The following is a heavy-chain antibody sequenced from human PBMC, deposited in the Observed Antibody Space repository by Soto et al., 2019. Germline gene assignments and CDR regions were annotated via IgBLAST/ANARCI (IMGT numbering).Heavy chain of an antibody. CDR2: IIPILGIA. J-gene: IGHJ4*02. CDR1: RVAFSSNT. V-gene: IGHV1-69*04. D-gene: IGHD6-13*01. CDR3: ARERGSSWYPYFDY. Sequence: PVKVSSEASRVAFSSNTLSWVRQDPGQGLEWMGRIIPILGIANYAQKFQGRVTITADKSTSTAYMELSSLRSEDTAVYYCARERGSSWYPYFDYWGQGTLVTVSS.